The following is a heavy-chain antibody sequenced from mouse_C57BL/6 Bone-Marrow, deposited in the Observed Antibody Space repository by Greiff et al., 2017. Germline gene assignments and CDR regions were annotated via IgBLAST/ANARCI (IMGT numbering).Heavy chain of an antibody. D-gene: IGHD1-1*01. Sequence: VQLQQSGAELVRPGASVTLSCTASGFNIKDDYMHWVKQRPEQGLEWIGWIDPENGDTEYASKFQGKATITADTSSNTAYLQLSSLTSEDTAVYYCTSITTVVPFDYWGQGTTLTVSS. J-gene: IGHJ2*01. CDR2: IDPENGDT. CDR3: TSITTVVPFDY. V-gene: IGHV14-4*01. CDR1: GFNIKDDY.